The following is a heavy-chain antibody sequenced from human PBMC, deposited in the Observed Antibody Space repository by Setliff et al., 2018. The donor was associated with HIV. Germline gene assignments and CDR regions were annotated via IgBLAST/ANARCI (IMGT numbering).Heavy chain of an antibody. CDR3: ARSPRIGVAGEFEY. CDR1: GGSISSNY. CDR2: IYYSGST. V-gene: IGHV4-59*08. D-gene: IGHD6-19*01. Sequence: SETLSLTCTVSGGSISSNYWSWMRQPPGKGLEWIGHIYYSGSTNYNPSLNSRVTISVDTSKNQFSLKVNSVTAADTAVYYCARSPRIGVAGEFEYWGQGTLVTVS. J-gene: IGHJ4*02.